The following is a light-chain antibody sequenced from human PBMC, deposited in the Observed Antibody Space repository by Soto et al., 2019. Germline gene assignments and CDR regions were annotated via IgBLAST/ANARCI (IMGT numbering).Light chain of an antibody. Sequence: EIVLTQSPDTLSLSPGDGATLSCRASQSVSSSSLAWYQQKPGQAPRLLIYDASSRATGIPDRFSGSGSGTDFTLTISRLEPEDFAVYYCQQYGTSPRGFGQGTKVEIK. CDR1: QSVSSSS. CDR3: QQYGTSPRG. V-gene: IGKV3-20*01. CDR2: DAS. J-gene: IGKJ1*01.